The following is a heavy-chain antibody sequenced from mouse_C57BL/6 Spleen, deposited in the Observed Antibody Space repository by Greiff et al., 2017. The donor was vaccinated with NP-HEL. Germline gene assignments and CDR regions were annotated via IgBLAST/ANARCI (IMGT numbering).Heavy chain of an antibody. CDR1: GYAFSSYW. Sequence: QVQLQQSGAELVKPGASVKISCKASGYAFSSYWMNWVKQRPGKGLEWIGQIYPGDGDTNYNGKFKGKATLTADKSSSTAYMQLSSLTSEDSAVYFCARLTTVVARAMDYWGQGTSVTVSS. CDR3: ARLTTVVARAMDY. CDR2: IYPGDGDT. J-gene: IGHJ4*01. V-gene: IGHV1-80*01. D-gene: IGHD1-1*01.